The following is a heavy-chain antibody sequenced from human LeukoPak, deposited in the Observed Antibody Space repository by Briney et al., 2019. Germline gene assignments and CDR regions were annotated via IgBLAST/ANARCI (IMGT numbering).Heavy chain of an antibody. V-gene: IGHV3-30*04. CDR1: GFTFSTYG. CDR3: AKARTSRFLEWLLFDY. Sequence: GRSLRLSCAASGFTFSTYGMHWVRQAPGKGLEWVTVISNDGRKTYYADSVKGRFTISRDNSKNTLYLQMNSLRAEDTAVYYCAKARTSRFLEWLLFDYWGQGTLVTVSS. D-gene: IGHD3-3*01. J-gene: IGHJ4*02. CDR2: ISNDGRKT.